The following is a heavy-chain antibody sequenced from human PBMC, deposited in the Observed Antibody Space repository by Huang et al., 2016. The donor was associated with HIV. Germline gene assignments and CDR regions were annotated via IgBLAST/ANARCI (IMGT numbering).Heavy chain of an antibody. CDR3: ARVKWFQARSWNFDL. Sequence: QVQLQQWGAGVLKPSETVSLTCGVNGGSVSGYYWNWIRQPPGTGLEWIGEIKDSGYGNYNPSLKSRVSISVAASKNQVSLKVTSVTAADSAVYYCARVKWFQARSWNFDLWGRGTLVTVSS. D-gene: IGHD3-22*01. V-gene: IGHV4-34*02. CDR1: GGSVSGYY. J-gene: IGHJ2*01. CDR2: IKDSGYG.